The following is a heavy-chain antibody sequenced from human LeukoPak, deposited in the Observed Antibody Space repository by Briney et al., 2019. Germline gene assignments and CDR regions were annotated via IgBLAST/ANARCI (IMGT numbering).Heavy chain of an antibody. D-gene: IGHD2-2*01. CDR3: ARGLVIDEIDY. J-gene: IGHJ4*02. CDR2: VYYSGST. V-gene: IGHV4-59*11. Sequence: SETLSLTCTVSGGSISGHYWSWIRQPPGKGLEWIGYVYYSGSTNYNPSLKSRVTISVDTSKNQFSLKLSSVTAADTAVYYCARGLVIDEIDYWGQGTLVTVSS. CDR1: GGSISGHY.